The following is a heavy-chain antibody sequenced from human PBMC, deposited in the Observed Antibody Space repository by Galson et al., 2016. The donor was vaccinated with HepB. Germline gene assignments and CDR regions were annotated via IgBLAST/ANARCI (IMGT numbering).Heavy chain of an antibody. Sequence: PALVKPTQTLTLPCTFSGFSLSTSGVAVGWIRQPPGKALEWLALIYWDDDKRYSPSLKSRLTITKDTSKNRVVLTMANVDPVDTATYYCAHRDKLWPARGAFENWGQGTLVTVSS. CDR2: IYWDDDK. CDR3: AHRDKLWPARGAFEN. D-gene: IGHD6-19*01. CDR1: GFSLSTSGVA. J-gene: IGHJ4*02. V-gene: IGHV2-5*02.